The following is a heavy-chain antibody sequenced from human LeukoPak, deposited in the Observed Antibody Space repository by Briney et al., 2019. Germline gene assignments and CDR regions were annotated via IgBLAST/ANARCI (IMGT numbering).Heavy chain of an antibody. V-gene: IGHV1-69*01. CDR2: IIPIFGTA. J-gene: IGHJ6*03. D-gene: IGHD3-16*01. CDR3: ARARTVGGSWGYYYYYVDV. CDR1: GGTFSSYA. Sequence: SVKVSCKASGGTFSSYAISWVRQAPGQGLEWMGGIIPIFGTANYAQKFQGRVAITADESTSTAYMELSSLRSEDTAVYYCARARTVGGSWGYYYYYVDVWGKGTTVTVSS.